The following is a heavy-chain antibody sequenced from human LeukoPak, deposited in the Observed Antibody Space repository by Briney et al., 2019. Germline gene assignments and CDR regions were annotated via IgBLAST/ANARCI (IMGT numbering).Heavy chain of an antibody. Sequence: GASVKVSCKVSGYTLTELSMHWVRQAPGKGLEWMGGFDPEDGETIYAQKFQGRVTMTEDTYTDTAYMELSSLRSEDTAVYYCATDLRVGATPPSFDYWGQGTLVTVSS. J-gene: IGHJ4*02. CDR2: FDPEDGET. D-gene: IGHD1-26*01. CDR1: GYTLTELS. V-gene: IGHV1-24*01. CDR3: ATDLRVGATPPSFDY.